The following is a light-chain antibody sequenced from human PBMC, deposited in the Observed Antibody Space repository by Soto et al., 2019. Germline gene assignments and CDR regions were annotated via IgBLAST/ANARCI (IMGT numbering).Light chain of an antibody. J-gene: IGKJ3*01. V-gene: IGKV1-39*01. Sequence: DIQMTQSPSSLSASVGDRVIITCRASQSIATYLNWYQQKPGKAPKLLIYTASSLQSGVPSRFSGSGSATDFTLTISSLQPEDFATYYCQKSYSTLFTFGPGTKIKIK. CDR3: QKSYSTLFT. CDR2: TAS. CDR1: QSIATY.